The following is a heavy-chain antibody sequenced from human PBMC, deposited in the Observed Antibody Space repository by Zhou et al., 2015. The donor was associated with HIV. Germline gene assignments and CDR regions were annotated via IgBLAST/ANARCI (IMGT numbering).Heavy chain of an antibody. D-gene: IGHD2-2*01. CDR3: ARVPRSNKQAQSTSWYRDAFDI. CDR2: IIPIFGTA. J-gene: IGHJ3*02. CDR1: GGTFSSYA. V-gene: IGHV1-69*01. Sequence: QVQLVQSGAEVKKPGSSVKVSCKASGGTFSSYAISWVRQAPGQGLEWMGGIIPIFGTANYAQKFQGRVTITADESTSTAYMELSSLRSEDTAVYYCARVPRSNKQAQSTSWYRDAFDIWGQGTMVTVSS.